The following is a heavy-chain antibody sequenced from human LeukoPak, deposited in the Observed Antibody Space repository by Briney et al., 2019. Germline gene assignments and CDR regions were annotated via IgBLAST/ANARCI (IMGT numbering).Heavy chain of an antibody. CDR3: AKDWADGTFDY. J-gene: IGHJ4*02. CDR1: GFTFDDYA. CDR2: ISWNSGSI. D-gene: IGHD6-13*01. V-gene: IGHV3-9*01. Sequence: GRSLRLSCAASGFTFDDYAMHWVRQAPGKGLEWVSGISWNSGSIGYADSVKGRFTISRDNAKNSLYLQMNSLRAEDTALYYCAKDWADGTFDYWGQGTLVTVSS.